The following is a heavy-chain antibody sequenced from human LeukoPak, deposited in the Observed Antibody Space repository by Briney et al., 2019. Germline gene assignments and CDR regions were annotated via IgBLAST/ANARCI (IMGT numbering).Heavy chain of an antibody. J-gene: IGHJ6*03. CDR2: IYYSGST. V-gene: IGHV4-39*01. CDR1: GGSFSSSSYY. Sequence: PSETLSLTCAVYGGSFSSSSYYWGWIRQPPGKGLEWIGSIYYSGSTYYNPSLKSRVTISVDTSKNQFSLKLSSVTAADTAVYYCARAYYYYMDVWGKGTTVSVSS. CDR3: ARAYYYYMDV.